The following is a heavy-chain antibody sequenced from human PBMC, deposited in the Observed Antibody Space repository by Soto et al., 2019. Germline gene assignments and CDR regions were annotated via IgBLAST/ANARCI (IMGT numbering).Heavy chain of an antibody. V-gene: IGHV4-34*01. J-gene: IGHJ4*02. CDR3: ARGNFWSGPTADSKGKTFDD. D-gene: IGHD3-3*01. CDR1: GGSFSGYY. CDR2: INHSGST. Sequence: SETLSLTCAVYGGSFSGYYWSWIRQPPGKGLEWIGEINHSGSTNYNPSLKSRVTISVDTSKNQFSLKLSSVTAADTAVYYCARGNFWSGPTADSKGKTFDDWGQGTLVTVSS.